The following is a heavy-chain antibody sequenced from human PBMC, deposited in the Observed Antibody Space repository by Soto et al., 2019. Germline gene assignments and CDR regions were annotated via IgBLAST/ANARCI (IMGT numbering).Heavy chain of an antibody. CDR3: AHQGESLNY. J-gene: IGHJ4*02. Sequence: QITLKESGPTLVKPTQTLTLTCTFSGFSLNTSGVGVGWFRHPPGKALEWLALIYWDDDDRYSPSLKSRLTITKDTSKNQVVLTMTNMDPVDTATYYCAHQGESLNYWGQGTLVTVSS. CDR2: IYWDDDD. CDR1: GFSLNTSGVG. D-gene: IGHD3-16*01. V-gene: IGHV2-5*02.